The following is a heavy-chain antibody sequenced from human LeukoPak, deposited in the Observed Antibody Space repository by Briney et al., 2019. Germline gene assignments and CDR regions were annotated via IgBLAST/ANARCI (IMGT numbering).Heavy chain of an antibody. CDR3: TKYYYDSSGSVYFDN. Sequence: PGGSLRLSCAASGFTFSSYAMSWVRQAPGKGLEWVSAISGSGGSTYYADSVKGRFTISRDNSKNTLYLQMNSLKTEDTTVYYCTKYYYDSSGSVYFDNWGQGTLATVSS. V-gene: IGHV3-23*01. CDR1: GFTFSSYA. J-gene: IGHJ4*02. CDR2: ISGSGGST. D-gene: IGHD3-22*01.